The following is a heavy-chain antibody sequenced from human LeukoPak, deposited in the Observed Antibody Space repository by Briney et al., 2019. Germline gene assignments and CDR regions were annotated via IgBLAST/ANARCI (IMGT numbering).Heavy chain of an antibody. Sequence: GGSLRLSCAASGFTFNTYWMHWVRQAPGEGPVWVAHILDDGGSTSYADSVKGRFIISRDNAKNTLSLQMNSLRAEDTAVYYCVRHNYGYDYWGQGTPVTVSS. D-gene: IGHD5-18*01. CDR3: VRHNYGYDY. CDR2: ILDDGGST. CDR1: GFTFNTYW. V-gene: IGHV3-74*01. J-gene: IGHJ4*02.